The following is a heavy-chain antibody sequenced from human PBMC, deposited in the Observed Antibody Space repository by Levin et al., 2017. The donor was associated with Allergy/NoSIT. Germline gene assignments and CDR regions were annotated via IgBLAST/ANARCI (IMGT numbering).Heavy chain of an antibody. J-gene: IGHJ4*02. CDR1: GFTFSSYN. D-gene: IGHD3-10*01. V-gene: IGHV3-21*01. Sequence: GESLKISCAGSGFTFSSYNMNWVRQAPGKGLEWVSGISSTSDYIYYADSVRGRFTISRDNAKNSLYLQMNSLRAEDTGVYYCAREPRGWFGEDYWGQGTLVTVSS. CDR3: AREPRGWFGEDY. CDR2: ISSTSDYI.